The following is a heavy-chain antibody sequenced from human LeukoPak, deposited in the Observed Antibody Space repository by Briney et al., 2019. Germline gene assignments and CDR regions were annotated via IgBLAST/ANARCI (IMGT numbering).Heavy chain of an antibody. V-gene: IGHV4-34*01. CDR1: GGSFSGYY. J-gene: IGHJ4*02. D-gene: IGHD3-22*01. CDR2: INHSGST. Sequence: SETLSLTCAVYGGSFSGYYWSWIRQPPGKGLEWIGEINHSGSTNYNPSLKSQVTISVDTSKNQFSLKLSSVTAADTAVYYCARGRNYYDSSGYYGEYYFDYWGQGTLVTVSS. CDR3: ARGRNYYDSSGYYGEYYFDY.